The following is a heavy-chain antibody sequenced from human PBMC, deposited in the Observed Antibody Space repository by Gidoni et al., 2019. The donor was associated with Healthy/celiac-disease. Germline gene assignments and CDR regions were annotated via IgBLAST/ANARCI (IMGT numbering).Heavy chain of an antibody. CDR3: AKVPSDAFDI. Sequence: EGQRLESGGGLVRPGGSRRLSGEASGYTFGSYAMGWVRRAPGKGLGGVSAISGSGGSTYYADSVKCRFTISRDNSKNTLYLQMNSLRAEDTAVYYCAKVPSDAFDIWGQGTMVTVSS. J-gene: IGHJ3*02. CDR1: GYTFGSYA. V-gene: IGHV3-23*01. CDR2: ISGSGGST.